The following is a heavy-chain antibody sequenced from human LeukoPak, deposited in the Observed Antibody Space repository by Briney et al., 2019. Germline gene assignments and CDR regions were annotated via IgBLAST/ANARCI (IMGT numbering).Heavy chain of an antibody. D-gene: IGHD3-9*01. J-gene: IGHJ4*02. Sequence: GGSLRLSCAASGFTISSYGMHWVRQDPGKGQEWAAVIWYDGSNKYYADSVKARFTISRDNSKNTLYLQMNSLRAEDTAVYYCARDQVPVLRYFDWLPAYYFDYWGQGTLVTVSS. CDR2: IWYDGSNK. V-gene: IGHV3-33*01. CDR3: ARDQVPVLRYFDWLPAYYFDY. CDR1: GFTISSYG.